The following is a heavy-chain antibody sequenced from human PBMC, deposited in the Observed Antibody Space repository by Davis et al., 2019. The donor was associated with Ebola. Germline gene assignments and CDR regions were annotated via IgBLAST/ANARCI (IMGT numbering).Heavy chain of an antibody. J-gene: IGHJ4*02. V-gene: IGHV4-59*01. CDR3: ARDGNWGRGGFDY. CDR1: GGPISSYY. CDR2: INHSGST. Sequence: PSETLSLTCTVSGGPISSYYWSWIRQPPGKGLEWIGEINHSGSTNYNPSLKSRVTISVDTSKNQFSLKLGSVTAADTAVYYCARDGNWGRGGFDYWGQGTLVTVSS. D-gene: IGHD7-27*01.